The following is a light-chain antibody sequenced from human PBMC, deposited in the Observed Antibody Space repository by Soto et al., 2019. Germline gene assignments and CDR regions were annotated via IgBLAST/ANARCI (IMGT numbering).Light chain of an antibody. CDR1: ESFPSNR. J-gene: IGKJ2*01. Sequence: EMVLTQFPGTLSLSPGEKATLSCGPGESFPSNRLAWYQQKPGQAPRLLIYGAFIRASGIPDRFSGSGSGTDFTLTISALEPEDFAVYYCQRYGTSRGTFGQGTKLEIK. CDR2: GAF. CDR3: QRYGTSRGT. V-gene: IGKV3-20*01.